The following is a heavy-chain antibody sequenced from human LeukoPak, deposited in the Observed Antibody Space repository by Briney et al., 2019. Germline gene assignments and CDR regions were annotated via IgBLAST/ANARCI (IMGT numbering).Heavy chain of an antibody. Sequence: ASVKVSCKASGGTFSSYAISWVRQAPGQGLEWMGEIIPIFGTANYAQKFQGRVTITADESTSTAYMELSSLRSEDTAVYYCASSLDCSSTSCSHYYYYYGMDVWGQGTTVTVSS. J-gene: IGHJ6*02. CDR1: GGTFSSYA. CDR2: IIPIFGTA. CDR3: ASSLDCSSTSCSHYYYYYGMDV. D-gene: IGHD2-2*01. V-gene: IGHV1-69*01.